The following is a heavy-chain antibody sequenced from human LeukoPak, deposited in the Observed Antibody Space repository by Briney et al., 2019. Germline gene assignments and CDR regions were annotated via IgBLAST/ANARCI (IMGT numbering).Heavy chain of an antibody. CDR1: DYTFAGYC. V-gene: IGHV1-2*02. CDR2: INPNSGGT. CDR3: ARDFAIPYVCGY. Sequence: GASVKVSCKASDYTFAGYCMHWVRQAPGQGLEWMGWINPNSGGTNYAQKFQGRVTMTRDTSISTAYMELSRLRSDDTAVYYCARDFAIPYVCGYWGQLTLVTVSS. J-gene: IGHJ4*02. D-gene: IGHD2-21*01.